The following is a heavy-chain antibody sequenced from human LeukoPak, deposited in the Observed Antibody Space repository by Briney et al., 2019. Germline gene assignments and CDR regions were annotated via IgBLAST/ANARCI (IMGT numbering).Heavy chain of an antibody. CDR2: ISGSGGST. Sequence: GGSLRLSCAASGFTFSSYAMSWVRQAPGKGLEWVSAISGSGGSTYYADSVKGRFTISRDNSKNTLYLQMNSLRAEDTAAYYCAENPTGGNTGYWGQGTLVTVSS. CDR3: AENPTGGNTGY. CDR1: GFTFSSYA. D-gene: IGHD4-23*01. V-gene: IGHV3-23*01. J-gene: IGHJ4*02.